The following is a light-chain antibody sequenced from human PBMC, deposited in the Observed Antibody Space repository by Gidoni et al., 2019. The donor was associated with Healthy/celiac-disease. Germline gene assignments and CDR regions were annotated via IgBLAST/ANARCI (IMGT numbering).Light chain of an antibody. J-gene: IGKJ1*01. CDR2: WAS. Sequence: DMVMPQSPDALAVPLSERATNNCKSSQSVLYSCNNKNYLAWYQQKPGPPPKLLIYWASTRESVVPDRFSGSGSATDFPLTISSLPADDVAVYYCQQYYSTPWTFGPGTKVEIK. CDR1: QSVLYSCNNKNY. CDR3: QQYYSTPWT. V-gene: IGKV4-1*01.